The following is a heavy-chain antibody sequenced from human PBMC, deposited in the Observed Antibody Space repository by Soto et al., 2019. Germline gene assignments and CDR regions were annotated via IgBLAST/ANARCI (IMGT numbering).Heavy chain of an antibody. CDR1: GGSISSSSYY. V-gene: IGHV4-39*01. CDR3: ARHLNFWSGYLYYYYGMDV. CDR2: IYYSGST. Sequence: TLSLTCTVSGGSISSSSYYWGWIRQPPGKGLEWIGSIYYSGSTYYNPSLKSRVTISVDTSKNQFSLKLSSVTAADTAVYYCARHLNFWSGYLYYYYGMDVWGQGTTV. J-gene: IGHJ6*02. D-gene: IGHD3-3*01.